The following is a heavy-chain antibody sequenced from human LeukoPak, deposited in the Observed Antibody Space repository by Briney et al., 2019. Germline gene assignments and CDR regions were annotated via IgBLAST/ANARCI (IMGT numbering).Heavy chain of an antibody. D-gene: IGHD5-18*01. CDR3: AREDSYGSEGFDF. Sequence: GGSLRLSCAASGFTFSSYEMNWVRQAPGKGLEWVSYISISDSTIYYADSVKGRFAVSRDNAKNSLYLQMSSLRAEDTAVYYCAREDSYGSEGFDFWGQGTLVTVSS. CDR2: ISISDSTI. V-gene: IGHV3-48*03. CDR1: GFTFSSYE. J-gene: IGHJ4*02.